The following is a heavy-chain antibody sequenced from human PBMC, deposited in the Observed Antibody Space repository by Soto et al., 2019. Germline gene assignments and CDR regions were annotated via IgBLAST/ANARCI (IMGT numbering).Heavy chain of an antibody. V-gene: IGHV3-30*04. D-gene: IGHD1-1*01. Sequence: QVHLVESGGNVVQPGRSLRLSCAASGFTFRDYIIHWVRQAPGKGLEWVTLISNDETTKYIADSVKGRFTISRDNSKNTVNLQRNSLRPEDTAMYSWARQGVGARRNHWKHVDGWGQGTAVTASS. J-gene: IGHJ6*02. CDR2: ISNDETTK. CDR3: ARQGVGARRNHWKHVDG. CDR1: GFTFRDYI.